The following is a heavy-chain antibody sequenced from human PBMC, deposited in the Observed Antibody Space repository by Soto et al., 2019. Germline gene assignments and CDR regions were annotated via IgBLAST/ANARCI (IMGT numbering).Heavy chain of an antibody. CDR1: GFIFSDYA. V-gene: IGHV3-30-3*01. J-gene: IGHJ4*02. Sequence: GGSLRLSCAASGFIFSDYAMYWVRQAPGKGLEWMAIISYDGSDKYYADSVKGRFSISRDNSKTTVYLQMNSLRAEDTAVYFCARGRGDGYNSLSYWGQGTPVT. CDR2: ISYDGSDK. CDR3: ARGRGDGYNSLSY. D-gene: IGHD5-12*01.